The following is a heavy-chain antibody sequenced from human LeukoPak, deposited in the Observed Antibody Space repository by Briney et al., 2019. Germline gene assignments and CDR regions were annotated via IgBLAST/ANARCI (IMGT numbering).Heavy chain of an antibody. D-gene: IGHD3-22*01. CDR1: GFTFSNYG. CDR2: IKSKTDGGTT. CDR3: TTRVPDSSGYFDY. Sequence: PGGSLRLSCAASGFTFSNYGMSWVRQAPGKGLDWVGRIKSKTDGGTTDYAAPVKGRFTISRDDSKNTLYLQMNSLKTEDTAVYYCTTRVPDSSGYFDYWGQGTLVTVSS. J-gene: IGHJ4*02. V-gene: IGHV3-15*01.